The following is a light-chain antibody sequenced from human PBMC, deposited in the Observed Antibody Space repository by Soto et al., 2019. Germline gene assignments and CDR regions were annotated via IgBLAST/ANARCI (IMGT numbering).Light chain of an antibody. CDR1: QSVSSN. CDR2: GAS. V-gene: IGKV3-15*01. Sequence: DIVMTQSPGTLPVSPGERATLSCMASQSVSSNLAWYQQKPGQAPRFLIYGASTRATGIPARFSGSGSGTEFTLTISSLEPEDFAVYYCQQRSNWPPITFGQGTRLEIK. CDR3: QQRSNWPPIT. J-gene: IGKJ5*01.